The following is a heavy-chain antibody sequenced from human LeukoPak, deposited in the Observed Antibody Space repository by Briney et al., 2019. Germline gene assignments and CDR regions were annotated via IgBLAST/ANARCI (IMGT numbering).Heavy chain of an antibody. D-gene: IGHD3-10*01. Sequence: SETLSLTCAVSGGSISSYYWSWIRQPPGKGLEWIGYIFYNGNTNYNLSLRSRDTMSLDTSKNQFSLKLTSVTAADTAVYYCARDGAYGSGSYYPFDYWGQGTLVTVSS. V-gene: IGHV4-59*01. CDR2: IFYNGNT. CDR3: ARDGAYGSGSYYPFDY. J-gene: IGHJ4*02. CDR1: GGSISSYY.